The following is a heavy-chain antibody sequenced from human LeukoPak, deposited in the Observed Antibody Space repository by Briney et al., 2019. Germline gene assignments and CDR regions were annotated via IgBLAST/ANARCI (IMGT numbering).Heavy chain of an antibody. CDR1: GYTFTGYY. D-gene: IGHD6-13*01. CDR3: ARHDAYSSSPEWAFNWFDP. V-gene: IGHV1-2*02. J-gene: IGHJ5*02. CDR2: INPNSGGT. Sequence: ASVKVSCKASGYTFTGYYMHWVRQAPGQGLEWMGWINPNSGGTNYAQKFQGRVTMTRDTSISTAYLQWSSLKASDTAMYYCARHDAYSSSPEWAFNWFDPWGQGTLVTVSS.